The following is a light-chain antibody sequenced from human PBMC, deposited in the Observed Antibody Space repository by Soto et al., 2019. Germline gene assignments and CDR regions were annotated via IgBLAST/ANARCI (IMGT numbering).Light chain of an antibody. Sequence: EIVLTQSPATLSLSPGERATLSCRASQSVTNSLAWYQQKPGQAPRLLVYDASNRATGIPTRFSGSGSGTDFTLTISNLEPEDFAVYCCQQYNNWPPWTFGQGTKVDIK. V-gene: IGKV3-11*01. J-gene: IGKJ1*01. CDR3: QQYNNWPPWT. CDR2: DAS. CDR1: QSVTNS.